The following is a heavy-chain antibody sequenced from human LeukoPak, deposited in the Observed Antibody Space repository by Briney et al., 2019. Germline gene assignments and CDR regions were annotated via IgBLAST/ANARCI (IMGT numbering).Heavy chain of an antibody. J-gene: IGHJ4*02. CDR1: GYTFSSYD. CDR2: INAGNGNT. CDR3: ARGSYSSSWNMGY. D-gene: IGHD6-13*01. V-gene: IGHV1-3*01. Sequence: GASVKFSCKASGYTFSSYDVNWVRQAPGQRLEWMGRINAGNGNTKYSQKFQGRVTITRDTSASTAYMELSSLRSEDTAVYYCARGSYSSSWNMGYWGQGTLVTVSS.